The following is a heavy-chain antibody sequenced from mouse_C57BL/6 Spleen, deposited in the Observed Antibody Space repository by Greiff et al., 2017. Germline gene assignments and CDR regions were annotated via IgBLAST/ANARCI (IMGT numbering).Heavy chain of an antibody. CDR1: GYTFTDYN. Sequence: VQLQQSGPELVKPGASVKIPCKASGYTFTDYNMDWVKQSHGKSLEWIGDINPNNGGTIYNQKFKGKATLTVDKSSSTAYMELRSLTSEDTAVYDCARLGADSGGYFDYWGQGTTLTVSS. CDR3: ARLGADSGGYFDY. D-gene: IGHD3-3*01. CDR2: INPNNGGT. J-gene: IGHJ2*01. V-gene: IGHV1-18*01.